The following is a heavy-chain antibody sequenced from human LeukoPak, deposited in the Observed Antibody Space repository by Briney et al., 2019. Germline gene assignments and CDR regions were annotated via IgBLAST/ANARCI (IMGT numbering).Heavy chain of an antibody. CDR3: ARESSSSRYFMDV. Sequence: SEALSLTCSVSGGSTRTSTSYWGWVRQPPGKGLEWIGSIHYSGSTYKNPSLKSRVTISMDMSGSQFSLKVTSLTAADSAVYFCARESSSSRYFMDVWGRGTTVTVSS. V-gene: IGHV4-39*07. CDR1: GGSTRTSTSY. J-gene: IGHJ6*03. D-gene: IGHD6-6*01. CDR2: IHYSGST.